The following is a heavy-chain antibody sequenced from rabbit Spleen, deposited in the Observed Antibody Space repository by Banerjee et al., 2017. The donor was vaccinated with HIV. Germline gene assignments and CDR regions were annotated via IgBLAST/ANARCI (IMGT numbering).Heavy chain of an antibody. V-gene: IGHV1S7*01. Sequence: QLKESGGGLVQPGGSLKLSCKASGFTLSSYYMNWVRQAPGKGLEWIGYIDPVFGITYYASWVNGRFSISRENAQNTVFLQMTSLTAADTATYFCARSNYGGGIYYKDVFDPWGPGTLVTVS. CDR2: IDPVFGIT. D-gene: IGHD8-1*01. J-gene: IGHJ2*01. CDR3: ARSNYGGGIYYKDVFDP. CDR1: GFTLSSYY.